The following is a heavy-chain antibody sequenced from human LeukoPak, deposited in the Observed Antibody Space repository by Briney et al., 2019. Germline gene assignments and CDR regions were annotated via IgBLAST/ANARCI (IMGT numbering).Heavy chain of an antibody. D-gene: IGHD3-10*01. Sequence: PSETLSLTCTVSGGSISSYYWSWIRQPPGKGLEWVGYIYYSGSTNYTPSLKSRVTVSVDTSKNKFSLKLSSVTAADTAVYYCARVRSHGSGPEDFDYWGRGTLVTVSS. CDR2: IYYSGST. CDR1: GGSISSYY. J-gene: IGHJ4*02. CDR3: ARVRSHGSGPEDFDY. V-gene: IGHV4-59*01.